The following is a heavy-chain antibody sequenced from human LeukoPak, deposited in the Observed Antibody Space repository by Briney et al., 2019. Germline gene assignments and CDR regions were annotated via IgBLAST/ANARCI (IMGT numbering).Heavy chain of an antibody. CDR1: GYTFTSYG. CDR2: ISGDNGET. CDR3: ARDRYGVRSGSCDY. Sequence: ASVKVSCKASGYTFTSYGISWVRQAPGQGLEWMGWISGDNGETNYEQKLQGRVTMTTDTSTSTAYMELRSLRYDDTAVYYCARDRYGVRSGSCDYWGQGTLVTVSS. D-gene: IGHD1-26*01. J-gene: IGHJ4*02. V-gene: IGHV1-18*01.